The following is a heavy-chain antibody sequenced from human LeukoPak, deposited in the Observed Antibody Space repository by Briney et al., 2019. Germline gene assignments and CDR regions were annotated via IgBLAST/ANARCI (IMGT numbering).Heavy chain of an antibody. V-gene: IGHV3-9*01. D-gene: IGHD4-17*01. CDR1: GFTLDDYA. CDR3: AKDEDGDYAFDI. Sequence: HPGRSLRPSCAASGFTLDDYAMHWVRQPPGKGLEWVSGISWNSGRIGYVDSVKGRFTISRDNAKNSLYLQMNSLRLEDTALYYCAKDEDGDYAFDIWGQGTMVTVSS. CDR2: ISWNSGRI. J-gene: IGHJ3*02.